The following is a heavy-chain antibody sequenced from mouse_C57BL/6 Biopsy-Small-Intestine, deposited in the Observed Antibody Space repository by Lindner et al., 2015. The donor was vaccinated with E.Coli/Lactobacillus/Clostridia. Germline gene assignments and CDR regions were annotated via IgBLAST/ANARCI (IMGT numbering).Heavy chain of an antibody. D-gene: IGHD1-1*01. J-gene: IGHJ2*01. CDR3: ASITTNYFDY. V-gene: IGHV1-39*01. CDR1: GYSFTDYN. CDR2: INPNYGTT. Sequence: VQLQESGPELVKPGASVKISCKASGYSFTDYNMNWVKQSNGKSLEWIGVINPNYGTTIYNQKFKGKATLTVDKSSSTAYMELRSLTSEDSAVYFCASITTNYFDYWGQGTTLTVSS.